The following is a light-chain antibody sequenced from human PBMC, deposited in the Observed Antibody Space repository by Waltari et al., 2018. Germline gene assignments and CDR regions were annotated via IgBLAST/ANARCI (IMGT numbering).Light chain of an antibody. CDR2: EDT. Sequence: QSALTQPASVSGSPGQSITISCTGTSSAVGSYDVVSWYQQNPGKAPKLIIYEDTQRPSGVSSRFSGAKSGNTASLTISGFQAEDEGDYYCCSRSYVFGNGTKVT. J-gene: IGLJ1*01. V-gene: IGLV2-23*01. CDR3: CSRSYV. CDR1: SSAVGSYDV.